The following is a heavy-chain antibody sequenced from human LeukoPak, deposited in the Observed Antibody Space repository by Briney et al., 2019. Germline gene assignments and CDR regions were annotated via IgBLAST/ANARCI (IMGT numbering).Heavy chain of an antibody. D-gene: IGHD3-10*01. CDR3: AKADRGWGVITKD. CDR1: GSTFSSHA. J-gene: IGHJ4*02. V-gene: IGHV3-23*01. Sequence: GGSLRLSCAASGSTFSSHAMSWVRQAPGKGLEWVSAIGGSGDFTYYAEYVKGRFTISRDNSKKTLYLQMNSLRAEDTAVYYCAKADRGWGVITKDWGQGTLVTVSS. CDR2: IGGSGDFT.